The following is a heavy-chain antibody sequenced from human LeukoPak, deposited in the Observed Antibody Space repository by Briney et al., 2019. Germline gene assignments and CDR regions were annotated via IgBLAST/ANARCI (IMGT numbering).Heavy chain of an antibody. J-gene: IGHJ3*02. CDR3: AREVMAKRRAFDI. D-gene: IGHD5-24*01. V-gene: IGHV3-53*04. Sequence: PGGSLRLSCAASEFTASSNYMSWVRQAPGKGLEWVSVIYSDDRTYYADSVKGRFTISRHTSKKTVFLQMNSLRAEDTAVYYCAREVMAKRRAFDIWGQGTVVTVSS. CDR1: EFTASSNY. CDR2: IYSDDRT.